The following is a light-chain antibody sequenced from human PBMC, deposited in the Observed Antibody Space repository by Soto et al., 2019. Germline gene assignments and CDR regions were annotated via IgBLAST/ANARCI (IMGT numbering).Light chain of an antibody. V-gene: IGLV1-51*01. Sequence: QSVLTQPPSVSAAPGQKVTISCSRSSSNIGVNSLSWYQQLPGTAPKLVIYDDNKRPSRIPDRFSGSKSGTSATLGITGFQTGDEADYYCGSWDSSLSAYVFGTGTKVTVL. CDR1: SSNIGVNS. J-gene: IGLJ1*01. CDR2: DDN. CDR3: GSWDSSLSAYV.